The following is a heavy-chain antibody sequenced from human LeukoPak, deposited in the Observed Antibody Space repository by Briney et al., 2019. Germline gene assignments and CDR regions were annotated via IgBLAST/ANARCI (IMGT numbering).Heavy chain of an antibody. CDR2: INHSGST. CDR3: ARGRILWFGGAIGAFDI. Sequence: SETLSLTCAVYGGSFSGYYWSWICQPPGKGLEWIGEINHSGSTNYNPSLKSRVTISVDTSKNQFSLKLSSVTAADTAVYYCARGRILWFGGAIGAFDIWGQGTMVTVSS. CDR1: GGSFSGYY. V-gene: IGHV4-34*01. J-gene: IGHJ3*02. D-gene: IGHD3-10*01.